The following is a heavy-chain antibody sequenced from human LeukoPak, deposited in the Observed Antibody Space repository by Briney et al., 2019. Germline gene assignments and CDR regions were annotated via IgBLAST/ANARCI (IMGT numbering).Heavy chain of an antibody. Sequence: GGSLRLSCAASGFTFSSYGMHWVRQAPGKGLEWVTFIRSDGSNKNYADSVKGRFTISRDNSKDTLYLQMNSLRAEDTALYFCAKDTAANPFEYWGQGTLVTVSS. J-gene: IGHJ4*02. D-gene: IGHD6-25*01. CDR3: AKDTAANPFEY. V-gene: IGHV3-30*02. CDR1: GFTFSSYG. CDR2: IRSDGSNK.